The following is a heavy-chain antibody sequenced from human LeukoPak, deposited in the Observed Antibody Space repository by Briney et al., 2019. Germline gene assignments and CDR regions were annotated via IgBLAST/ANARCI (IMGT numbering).Heavy chain of an antibody. J-gene: IGHJ4*02. D-gene: IGHD3-22*01. V-gene: IGHV3-23*01. CDR1: GFTFSDYY. CDR3: AKGYDSSGYLSFDY. Sequence: GGSLRLSCAASGFTFSDYYMSWIRQAPGKGLEWVSAIRGSGGTTYYADSVKGRFTISRDNSKNTLYLQMNSLRAEDTAVYYCAKGYDSSGYLSFDYWGQGTLVTVSS. CDR2: IRGSGGTT.